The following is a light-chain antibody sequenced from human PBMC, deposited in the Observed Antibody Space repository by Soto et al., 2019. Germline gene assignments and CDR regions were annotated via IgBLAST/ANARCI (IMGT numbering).Light chain of an antibody. Sequence: DIQMTQSPSSVSASVGDRVTITCRASQGISTWLAWYQQKPGMAPKLLISGAFSLESGVLSRFSGSGSGTEFALTINSLQPDDFATYYCQQYYSYSTFGQGTKVDIK. V-gene: IGKV1-5*01. CDR3: QQYYSYST. CDR2: GAF. J-gene: IGKJ1*01. CDR1: QGISTW.